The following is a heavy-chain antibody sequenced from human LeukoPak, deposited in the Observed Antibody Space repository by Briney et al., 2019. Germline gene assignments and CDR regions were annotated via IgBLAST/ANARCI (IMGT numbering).Heavy chain of an antibody. D-gene: IGHD3-10*01. CDR3: ARDKWGVRGRFFDI. Sequence: SETLSLTCTVSGGSISSYYWSWIRQPPGKGLEWIGYIYYSGSTNYHPSLKSRVTISVDTSKNQFSLKLSSVTAADTAVYYCARDKWGVRGRFFDIWGQGTMVTVSS. CDR1: GGSISSYY. J-gene: IGHJ3*02. V-gene: IGHV4-59*01. CDR2: IYYSGST.